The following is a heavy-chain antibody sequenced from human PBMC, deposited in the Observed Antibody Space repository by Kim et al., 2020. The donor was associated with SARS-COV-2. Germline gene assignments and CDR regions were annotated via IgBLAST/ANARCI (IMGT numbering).Heavy chain of an antibody. J-gene: IGHJ4*02. D-gene: IGHD3-10*01. Sequence: ADCVKCRVTIARDNSESILYLQMDSMRAEDTAVYYCAKGRFYGSGRDFDYWGQGTLVTVSS. CDR3: AKGRFYGSGRDFDY. V-gene: IGHV3-30*02.